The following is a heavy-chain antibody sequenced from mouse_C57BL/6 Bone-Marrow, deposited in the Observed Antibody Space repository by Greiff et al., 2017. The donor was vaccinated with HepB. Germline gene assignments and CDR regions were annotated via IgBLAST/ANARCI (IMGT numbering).Heavy chain of an antibody. CDR3: ARQELTGTGY. CDR1: GFTFSSYG. D-gene: IGHD4-1*01. J-gene: IGHJ2*01. V-gene: IGHV5-6*01. Sequence: EVKLMESGGDLVKPGGSLKLSCAASGFTFSSYGMSWVRQTPDKRLEWVATISSGGSYTYYPDSVKGRFTISRDNAKNTLYLQMSSLQSEDTAMYYCARQELTGTGYWGQGTTLTVSS. CDR2: ISSGGSYT.